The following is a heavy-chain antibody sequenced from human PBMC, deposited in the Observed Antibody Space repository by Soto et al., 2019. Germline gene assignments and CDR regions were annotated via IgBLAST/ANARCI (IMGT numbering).Heavy chain of an antibody. J-gene: IGHJ5*02. CDR3: ARLIYYYDSSGYYPEWFHP. CDR1: GGSISSYY. V-gene: IGHV4-59*08. D-gene: IGHD3-22*01. Sequence: SETLSLTCTVSGGSISSYYWSWIRQPPGKGLEWIGYIYYSGSTNYNPSLKSRVTISVDTSKNQFSLKLSSVTAADTAVYYCARLIYYYDSSGYYPEWFHPWGQGTLVNVSS. CDR2: IYYSGST.